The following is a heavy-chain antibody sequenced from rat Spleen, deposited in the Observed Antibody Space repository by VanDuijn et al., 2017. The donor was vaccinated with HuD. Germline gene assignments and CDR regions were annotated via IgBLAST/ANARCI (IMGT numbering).Heavy chain of an antibody. CDR1: GFTFSDYD. V-gene: IGHV5S23*01. J-gene: IGHJ2*01. Sequence: EVQLVESDGGLVQPGRSLKLSCGASGFTFSDYDMAWVRQAPTKGLEWVASISPGGGGTYYRDSVKGRFTVSRDNATSTLYLQMDSLRSEDTATYYCARHADYSTYILDGWGQGVMVTVSS. CDR2: ISPGGGGT. CDR3: ARHADYSTYILDG. D-gene: IGHD1-2*01.